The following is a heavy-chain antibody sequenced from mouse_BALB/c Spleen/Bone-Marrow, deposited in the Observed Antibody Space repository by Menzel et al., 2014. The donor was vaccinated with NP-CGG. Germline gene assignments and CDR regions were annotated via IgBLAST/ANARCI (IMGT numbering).Heavy chain of an antibody. CDR2: IYPSDNYT. Sequence: QVQLQQPEAELVRPGASVKLSCKTSGYTFTSYWINWVKQRPEQGLEWIGNIYPSDNYTNYNQKFKDKATLTVDISSTTAYMQLSSPTSEDSAVYYCTRTYEYFDYWGQGTTLTVSS. CDR1: GYTFTSYW. CDR3: TRTYEYFDY. J-gene: IGHJ2*01. V-gene: IGHV1-69*02. D-gene: IGHD2-3*01.